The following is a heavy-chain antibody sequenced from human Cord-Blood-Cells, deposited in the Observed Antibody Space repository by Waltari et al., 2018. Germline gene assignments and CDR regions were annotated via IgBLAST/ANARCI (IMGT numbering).Heavy chain of an antibody. Sequence: QLQLQESGPGLVKPSETLSLTCTVSGGSISRSSYYWGWIRQPPGKGLEWIGSIYYSGSTYYNPSLKSRVTISVDTSKNQFSLKLSSVTAADTAVYYCARLYYSSSWYWFDPWGQGTLVTVSS. J-gene: IGHJ5*02. CDR3: ARLYYSSSWYWFDP. D-gene: IGHD6-13*01. CDR1: GGSISRSSYY. V-gene: IGHV4-39*01. CDR2: IYYSGST.